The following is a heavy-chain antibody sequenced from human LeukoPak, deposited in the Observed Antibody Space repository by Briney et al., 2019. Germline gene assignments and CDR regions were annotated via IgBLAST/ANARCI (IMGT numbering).Heavy chain of an antibody. J-gene: IGHJ4*02. CDR3: AKSREGVPTRCLDS. D-gene: IGHD3-10*01. CDR1: GFSFSSYA. V-gene: IGHV3-30*18. CDR2: ISYDGGTS. Sequence: GGSLRLSCSASGFSFSSYAMHWVRQAPGQGLEWVAIISYDGGTSYYADSVKGRFTISRDTSKNTLYLQMDSLRAEDTAVYYCAKSREGVPTRCLDSWGQGTLVTVSS.